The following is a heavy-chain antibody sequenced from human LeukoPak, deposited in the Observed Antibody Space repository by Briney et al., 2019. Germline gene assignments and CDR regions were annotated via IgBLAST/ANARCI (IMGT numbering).Heavy chain of an antibody. CDR1: GFTFSSYG. D-gene: IGHD3-22*01. Sequence: GGSLRLSCAASGFTFSSYGMSWVRQAPGKGLEWVSAISGSGGSTYYADSVKGRFTISRDNSKSTLYLQMNSLRAEDTAVYYCAKDRGSSGFEYYFDYWGQGTLVTVSS. CDR2: ISGSGGST. V-gene: IGHV3-23*01. CDR3: AKDRGSSGFEYYFDY. J-gene: IGHJ4*02.